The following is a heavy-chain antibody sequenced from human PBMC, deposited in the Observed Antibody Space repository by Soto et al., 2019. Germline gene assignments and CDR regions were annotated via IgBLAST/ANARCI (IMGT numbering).Heavy chain of an antibody. J-gene: IGHJ3*02. CDR1: GFTFSNYA. D-gene: IGHD3-3*01. CDR3: AQDRDDFGMVDAFGI. Sequence: EMQLLESGGDLVQPGGSLKLSCAASGFTFSNYAMTWVRQAPGKGLEYISAISGSGVTTSYSDSMKGRFTVSRDNSKNTLYRQMNSLRAEDTALYYCAQDRDDFGMVDAFGIWGQGTMVTVSP. V-gene: IGHV3-23*01. CDR2: ISGSGVTT.